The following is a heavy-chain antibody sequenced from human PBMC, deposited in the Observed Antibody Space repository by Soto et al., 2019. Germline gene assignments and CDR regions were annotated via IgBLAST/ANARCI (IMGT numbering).Heavy chain of an antibody. V-gene: IGHV4-4*02. CDR1: GGSISSSNW. D-gene: IGHD6-13*01. Sequence: QVQLQESGPGLVKPSGTLSLTCAVSGGSISSSNWWSWVRQPPGKGLEWIGEIYHSGSTNYNPSLKSRVTISVDKSKNQFSLKLSSVTAADTAVYYCATRPRAAAGTNYYYGMDVWGQGTTVTVSS. J-gene: IGHJ6*02. CDR2: IYHSGST. CDR3: ATRPRAAAGTNYYYGMDV.